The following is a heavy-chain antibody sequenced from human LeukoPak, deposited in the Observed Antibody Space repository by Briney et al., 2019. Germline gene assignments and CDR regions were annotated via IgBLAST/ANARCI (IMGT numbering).Heavy chain of an antibody. CDR1: GFTFSSYA. CDR2: ISGSGGST. CDR3: AKLSGYSYGYFDY. J-gene: IGHJ4*02. D-gene: IGHD5-18*01. V-gene: IGHV3-23*01. Sequence: PGGSLRLSCAASGFTFSSYAMSWVRQAPGKGLEWVSAISGSGGSTYYADSVKGRFTISRDNSKNTLYLQMNSLRAGDTAVYYCAKLSGYSYGYFDYWGQGTLVTVSS.